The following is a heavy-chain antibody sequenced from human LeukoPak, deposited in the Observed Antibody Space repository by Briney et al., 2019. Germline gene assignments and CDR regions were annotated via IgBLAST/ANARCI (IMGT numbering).Heavy chain of an antibody. Sequence: ASVKVSCKVSGYTLTELSMHWVRRAPGKGLEWMGGFDPEDGETIYAQKFQGRVTMTEDTSTDTAYMELSSLRSEGTAVYYCATDLTIVGATGDYWGQGTLVTVSS. CDR1: GYTLTELS. J-gene: IGHJ4*02. CDR2: FDPEDGET. CDR3: ATDLTIVGATGDY. V-gene: IGHV1-24*01. D-gene: IGHD1-26*01.